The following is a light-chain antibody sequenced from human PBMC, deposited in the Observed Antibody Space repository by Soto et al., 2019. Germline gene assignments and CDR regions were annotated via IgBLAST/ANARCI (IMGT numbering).Light chain of an antibody. CDR2: EGN. J-gene: IGLJ1*01. Sequence: QSVLTQPASVSGSPGQSITISCTGTSSDVGSYNLVSWYQQHPGKAPQLMIYEGNNRPSGVSNRFSGSKSANTASLTISGLQTEDEADYYCCSYAGTNTFVLGTGTKVPVL. CDR3: CSYAGTNTFV. CDR1: SSDVGSYNL. V-gene: IGLV2-23*01.